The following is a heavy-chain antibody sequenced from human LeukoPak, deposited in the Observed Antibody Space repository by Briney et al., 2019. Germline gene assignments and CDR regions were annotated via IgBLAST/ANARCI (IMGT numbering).Heavy chain of an antibody. CDR2: ISSRGDTI. J-gene: IGHJ4*02. D-gene: IGHD3-22*01. V-gene: IGHV3-48*04. CDR3: VRDRNGYYSFDY. CDR1: GFTFSSYW. Sequence: GGSLRLSCAASGFTFSSYWMHWVRQAPGKGLEWVSYISSRGDTIYYADSVRGRFTISRDNAERSLYLQMNGLRAEDTAVYYCVRDRNGYYSFDYWGQGTLVTVSS.